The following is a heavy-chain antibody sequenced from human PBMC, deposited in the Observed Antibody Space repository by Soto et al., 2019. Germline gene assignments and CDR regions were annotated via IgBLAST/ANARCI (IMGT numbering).Heavy chain of an antibody. Sequence: ASVKVSCKASVYTFTSYAMHWVRQAHGQRLEWMGWVNAGNGNTKYSQKFQGRVTFTRDTSAGTVYMQLSSLTSEDTAVYYCARDDSGFSGSHYIDYFNYWGQGALVTVSS. CDR2: VNAGNGNT. J-gene: IGHJ4*02. D-gene: IGHD1-26*01. CDR3: ARDDSGFSGSHYIDYFNY. CDR1: VYTFTSYA. V-gene: IGHV1-3*01.